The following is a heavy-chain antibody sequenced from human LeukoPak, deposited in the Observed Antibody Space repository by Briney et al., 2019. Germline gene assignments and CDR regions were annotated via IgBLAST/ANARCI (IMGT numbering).Heavy chain of an antibody. D-gene: IGHD6-13*01. J-gene: IGHJ4*02. V-gene: IGHV3-20*04. CDR3: ARDTAAAGPDY. CDR2: INWNGGST. CDR1: GFTFDDYG. Sequence: GGSLRLSCAASGFTFDDYGMSWVRHAPGKGLEWVSGINWNGGSTGYADSVKGRFTISRDNSKNTLYLQMNSLRAEDTAVYYCARDTAAAGPDYWGQGTLVTVSS.